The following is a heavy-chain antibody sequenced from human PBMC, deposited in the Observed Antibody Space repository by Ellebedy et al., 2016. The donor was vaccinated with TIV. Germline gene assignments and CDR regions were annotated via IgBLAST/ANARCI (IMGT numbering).Heavy chain of an antibody. CDR2: ISSSSSYI. D-gene: IGHD1-1*01. CDR3: ARALTTGSYYFDF. J-gene: IGHJ4*02. Sequence: PGGSLRLSCAASGFTFTSYSMNWVRQAPGKGLEWVSSISSSSSYIYYADSVKGRFTISRDNAKNSLYLQMNSLRADDTAVYYCARALTTGSYYFDFWGQGTLVIVSS. CDR1: GFTFTSYS. V-gene: IGHV3-21*01.